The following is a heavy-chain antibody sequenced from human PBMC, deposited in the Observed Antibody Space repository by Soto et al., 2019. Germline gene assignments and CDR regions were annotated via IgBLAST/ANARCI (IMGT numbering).Heavy chain of an antibody. Sequence: SQTLSLTCSISGDRVSSNSAGCSWFRQSPSRGLEWLGRTYYRSKWYYEYAVSVRGRITINPDTSKNQYCLQLNSVTHEDTAVYFCARGEQYSGRIFDYWGQGTLVTVSS. J-gene: IGHJ4*01. CDR2: TYYRSKWYY. CDR3: ARGEQYSGRIFDY. D-gene: IGHD1-26*01. CDR1: GDRVSSNSAG. V-gene: IGHV6-1*01.